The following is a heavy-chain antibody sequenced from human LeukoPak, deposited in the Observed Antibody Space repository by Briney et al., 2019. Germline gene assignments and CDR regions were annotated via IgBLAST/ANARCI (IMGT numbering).Heavy chain of an antibody. J-gene: IGHJ4*02. V-gene: IGHV3-23*01. Sequence: GGSLRLSCAASGFTFSSYGMSWVRQAPGKGLEWVSAISGSGGSTYYADSVKGRFTISRDNSKNTLYLQMNSLRSEDTAVYYCARPQAGIIMITFGGVFDYWGQGTLVTVSS. D-gene: IGHD3-16*01. CDR2: ISGSGGST. CDR1: GFTFSSYG. CDR3: ARPQAGIIMITFGGVFDY.